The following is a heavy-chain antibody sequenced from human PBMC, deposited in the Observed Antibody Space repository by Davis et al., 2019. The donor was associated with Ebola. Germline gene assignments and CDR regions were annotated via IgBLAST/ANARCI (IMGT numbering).Heavy chain of an antibody. D-gene: IGHD2-15*01. CDR1: GYTFTSYA. CDR3: TQSTAVAATGVVDY. V-gene: IGHV1-3*01. J-gene: IGHJ4*02. Sequence: ASVKVSCKASGYTFTSYAMHWVRQAPGQRLEWMGWINAGNGNTKYSQKFQGRVTMTRDTSTSTVYMELSSLKTEDTAVYYCTQSTAVAATGVVDYWGQGTLVTVSS. CDR2: INAGNGNT.